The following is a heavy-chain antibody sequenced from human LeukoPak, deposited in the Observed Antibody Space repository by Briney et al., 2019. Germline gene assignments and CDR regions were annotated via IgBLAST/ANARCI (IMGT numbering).Heavy chain of an antibody. CDR3: ARHPSMTTALFDY. CDR1: GGSFSSTNYY. Sequence: SETLSLTCTVSGGSFSSTNYYWGWIRRPPGTGLEWLGSIFYSGSTYYNPSLKSRVTISVDTSKNHISLRMSSVTAADTAVYYCARHPSMTTALFDYWGQGTLVTVSS. CDR2: IFYSGST. D-gene: IGHD4-17*01. V-gene: IGHV4-39*01. J-gene: IGHJ4*02.